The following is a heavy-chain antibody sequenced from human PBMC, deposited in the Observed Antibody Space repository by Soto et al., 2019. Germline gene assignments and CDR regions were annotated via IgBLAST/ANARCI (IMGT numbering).Heavy chain of an antibody. D-gene: IGHD3-3*02. CDR2: IIPIFGTA. CDR3: ARHSTVTRAFDI. CDR1: GGTFSSYA. V-gene: IGHV1-69*13. J-gene: IGHJ3*02. Sequence: GASVKVSCKASGGTFSSYAISRVRQAPGQGLEWMGGIIPIFGTANYAQKFQGRVTITADESTSTAYMELSSLRSEDTAVYYCARHSTVTRAFDIWGQGTMVTVSS.